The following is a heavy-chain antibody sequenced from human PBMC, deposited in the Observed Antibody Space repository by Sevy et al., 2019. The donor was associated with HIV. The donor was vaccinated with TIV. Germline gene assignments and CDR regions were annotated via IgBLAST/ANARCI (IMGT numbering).Heavy chain of an antibody. V-gene: IGHV3-53*01. CDR1: GFTFSSYG. CDR3: ARDAVAGTN. Sequence: GGSLRLSCAASGFTFSSYGMHWVRQAPGKGLEWVSVIYSGGSTYYADSVKGRFTISRDNSKNTLYLQMNSLRAEDTAVYYCARDAVAGTNWGQGTLVTVSS. D-gene: IGHD6-19*01. CDR2: IYSGGST. J-gene: IGHJ4*02.